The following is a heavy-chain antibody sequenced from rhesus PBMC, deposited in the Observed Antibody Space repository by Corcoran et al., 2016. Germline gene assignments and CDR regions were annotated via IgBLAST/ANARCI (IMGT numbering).Heavy chain of an antibody. CDR3: ATDLIPTGGWGRFDV. D-gene: IGHD6-37*01. CDR1: GYTFTDYY. Sequence: EVQLVQSGAEVKKPGASVKISCKASGYTFTDYYLHWVRQAPGKGLEWRGRVEPADGEAIPAQNVQARVTITADTSPDTAYMELSSLRSEDTAVYYCATDLIPTGGWGRFDVWGAGVLVTVSS. J-gene: IGHJ5-1*01. V-gene: IGHV1-111*02. CDR2: VEPADGEA.